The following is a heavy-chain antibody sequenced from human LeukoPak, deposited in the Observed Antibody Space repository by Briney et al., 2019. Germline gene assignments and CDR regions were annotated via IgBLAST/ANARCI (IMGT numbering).Heavy chain of an antibody. CDR3: AKDPLPSVARYFDY. J-gene: IGHJ4*02. Sequence: GGSLRLSCAASGFTFSKAWMSWVRQAPGKGLEWVSAISGSGGSTYYADSVKGRFTISRDNSKNTLYLQMNSLRAEDTAVYYCAKDPLPSVARYFDYWGQGTLVTVSS. CDR2: ISGSGGST. V-gene: IGHV3-23*01. CDR1: GFTFSKAW. D-gene: IGHD3-10*01.